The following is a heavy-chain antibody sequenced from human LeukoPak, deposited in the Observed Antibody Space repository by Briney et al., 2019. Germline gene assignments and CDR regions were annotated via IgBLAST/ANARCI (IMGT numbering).Heavy chain of an antibody. D-gene: IGHD2-15*01. CDR3: ARGEDIVVVVAATGAFDI. V-gene: IGHV4-34*01. CDR2: INHSGST. J-gene: IGHJ3*02. Sequence: PSETLSLTCAVYGGSFSGYYWSWIRQPPGKGLEWIGEINHSGSTNYNPSLKSRVTISVDTSKNQFSLKLSSVTAADTAVYYCARGEDIVVVVAATGAFDIWGQGTMVTVSS. CDR1: GGSFSGYY.